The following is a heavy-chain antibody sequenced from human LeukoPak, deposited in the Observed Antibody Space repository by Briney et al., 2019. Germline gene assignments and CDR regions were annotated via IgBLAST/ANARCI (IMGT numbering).Heavy chain of an antibody. CDR3: ASLGYSSGSDY. V-gene: IGHV4-38-2*02. Sequence: SETLSLTCTVSGYSISSGYYWGWIRQPPGKGLEWIGSIYHSGSTYYNPSLKSRVTISVDTSKNHFSLKLSSVTAADTAVYYCASLGYSSGSDYWGQGTLVTVSS. CDR2: IYHSGST. D-gene: IGHD3-22*01. CDR1: GYSISSGYY. J-gene: IGHJ4*02.